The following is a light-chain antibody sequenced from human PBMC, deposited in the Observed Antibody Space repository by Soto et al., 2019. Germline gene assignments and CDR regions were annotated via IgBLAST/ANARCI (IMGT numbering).Light chain of an antibody. J-gene: IGKJ2*01. CDR3: QQSHSIPYT. CDR1: QTISSY. Sequence: DIQMPQSPSSLSASVGDRVTITCRASQTISSYLNWYQQKPGKAPKLLIYAASSLQSGVPSRFSGSGSGTDFTLTISSLQPEDFATYYWQQSHSIPYTFGQGTKLEIK. V-gene: IGKV1-39*01. CDR2: AAS.